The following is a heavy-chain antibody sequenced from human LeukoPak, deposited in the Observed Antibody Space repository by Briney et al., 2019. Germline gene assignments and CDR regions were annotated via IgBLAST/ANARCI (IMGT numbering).Heavy chain of an antibody. CDR2: ISGSGGTT. V-gene: IGHV3-23*01. Sequence: PGGSLRLSCAASGFTFSNYAMSWVRQAPGKRLEWVSAISGSGGTTYHADSVKGRFTISRDNSKNTLYLQMNTLRAEDTAVYYCAKDGYDYDSSYGYFDYWGQGTLVTVSS. CDR3: AKDGYDYDSSYGYFDY. CDR1: GFTFSNYA. D-gene: IGHD3-22*01. J-gene: IGHJ4*02.